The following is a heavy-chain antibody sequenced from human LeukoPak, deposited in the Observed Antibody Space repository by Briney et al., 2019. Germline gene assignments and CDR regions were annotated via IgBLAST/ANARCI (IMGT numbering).Heavy chain of an antibody. D-gene: IGHD1-26*01. Sequence: QAGGSLRLSCAASGFTFSSYVMSWVRKAPGKGLEWVSAISGSGGSTYYADSVKGRFTISRDNSKNTLDLQMTGLRAEDTAVYYCARERGRGRDSPWFVYWGQGTLVTVSS. J-gene: IGHJ4*02. CDR3: ARERGRGRDSPWFVY. V-gene: IGHV3-23*01. CDR1: GFTFSSYV. CDR2: ISGSGGST.